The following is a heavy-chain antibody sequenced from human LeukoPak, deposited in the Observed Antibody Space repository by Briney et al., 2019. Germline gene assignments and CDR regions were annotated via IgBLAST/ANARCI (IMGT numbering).Heavy chain of an antibody. CDR1: GFTFSDYN. CDR2: ISRSGSTK. Sequence: GGSLRLSCAASGFTFSDYNMRWIRQAPGKGLEWVSSISRSGSTKYYADSVKGRFTISRDNAKNSLFLQMNNLRDEDTAMYYCARDLILTDSSGSSAHDYWGQGTLVTVSS. V-gene: IGHV3-11*04. D-gene: IGHD2-15*01. J-gene: IGHJ4*02. CDR3: ARDLILTDSSGSSAHDY.